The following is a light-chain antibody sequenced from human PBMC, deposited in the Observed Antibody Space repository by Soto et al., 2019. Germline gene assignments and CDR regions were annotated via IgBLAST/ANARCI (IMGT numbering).Light chain of an antibody. CDR1: QSVSSGY. J-gene: IGKJ1*01. CDR2: GAS. V-gene: IGKV3-20*01. Sequence: EIVSTQSPGTLSLSPGERATLSCRASQSVSSGYLAWYQQKPGQAPRLLIYGASSRATGIADRFSGSGSGTDFTLTISRLEPEDFAVYYCQQYGSSPTFGQGTKVDIK. CDR3: QQYGSSPT.